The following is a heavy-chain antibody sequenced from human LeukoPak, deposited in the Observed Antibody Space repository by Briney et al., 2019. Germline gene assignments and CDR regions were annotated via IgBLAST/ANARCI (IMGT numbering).Heavy chain of an antibody. CDR3: ARGLAYYYDSSGYYGRWFDP. V-gene: IGHV1-18*01. CDR1: GYTFTSYG. CDR2: ISAYNGNT. D-gene: IGHD3-22*01. Sequence: ASVKVSCTASGYTFTSYGISWVRQAPGQGLEWMGWISAYNGNTNYAQKLQGRVTMTTDTSTSTAYMELRSLRSDDTAVYYCARGLAYYYDSSGYYGRWFDPWGQGTLVTVSS. J-gene: IGHJ5*02.